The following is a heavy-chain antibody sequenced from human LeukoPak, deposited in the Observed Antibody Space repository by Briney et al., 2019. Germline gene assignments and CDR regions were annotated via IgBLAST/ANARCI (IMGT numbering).Heavy chain of an antibody. V-gene: IGHV3-30*04. CDR3: ARVKGSGSYYTYYFDY. CDR1: GFTFSSYA. Sequence: GGSLRLSCAACGFTFSSYAMHWVRQAPGKGLEWVAVISYDGSNKYYADSVKGRFTISRDNSKNTLYLQMNSLRAEDTAVYYCARVKGSGSYYTYYFDYWGQGTLVTVSS. J-gene: IGHJ4*02. CDR2: ISYDGSNK. D-gene: IGHD3-10*01.